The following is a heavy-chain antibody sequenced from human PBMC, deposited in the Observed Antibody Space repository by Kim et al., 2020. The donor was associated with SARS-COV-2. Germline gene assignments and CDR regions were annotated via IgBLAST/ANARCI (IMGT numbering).Heavy chain of an antibody. CDR3: ARELLHNWFDP. J-gene: IGHJ5*02. D-gene: IGHD2-15*01. V-gene: IGHV4-4*07. CDR2: T. Sequence: TNSTPTLQGRVTMSVDTSKNQFSLKLSSVTAADTAVYYCARELLHNWFDPWGQGTLVTVSS.